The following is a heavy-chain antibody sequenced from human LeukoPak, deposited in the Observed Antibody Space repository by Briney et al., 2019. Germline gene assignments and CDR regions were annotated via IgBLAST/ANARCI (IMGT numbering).Heavy chain of an antibody. V-gene: IGHV4-38-2*02. J-gene: IGHJ4*02. CDR3: AEVPAAMTGYG. D-gene: IGHD2-2*01. CDR1: GYSISSDYY. Sequence: PSETLSLTCTVSGYSISSDYYWGWIRQPPGKGLEWIGSIYHRGSTYYNPSLKSRVTISVDTSKNQFSLKLSSVTAADTAVYYCAEVPAAMTGYGWGQGTLVTVSS. CDR2: IYHRGST.